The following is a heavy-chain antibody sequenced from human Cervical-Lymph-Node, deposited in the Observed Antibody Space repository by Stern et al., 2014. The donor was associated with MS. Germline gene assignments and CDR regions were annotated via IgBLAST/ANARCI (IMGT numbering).Heavy chain of an antibody. CDR2: ISPTGDTI. V-gene: IGHV3-11*01. CDR1: GFTFSNSY. J-gene: IGHJ4*02. D-gene: IGHD6-13*01. Sequence: QVQLVQSGGGLVKPGGSLRLSCAASGFTFSNSYMTWIRQAPGKGLEWISYISPTGDTIYYADSVKGRFTISRDNAQHSLYLQMNSLRAEDTAVYYCARERGASSWHDYWGQGTLGTVSA. CDR3: ARERGASSWHDY.